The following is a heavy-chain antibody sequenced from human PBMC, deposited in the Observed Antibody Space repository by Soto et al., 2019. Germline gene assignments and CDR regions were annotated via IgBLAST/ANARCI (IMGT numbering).Heavy chain of an antibody. Sequence: QTLSLTCAIAGDSVSSNSAAWNWIRQSPSRGLEWLGRTYYRSKWYNDYAVSVKSRITINPDTSKNQFSLQLNSVTPEDTAVYYCARGYSGYDYGLYYYYYYYMAVWGKGTTVTVSS. J-gene: IGHJ6*03. D-gene: IGHD5-12*01. CDR3: ARGYSGYDYGLYYYYYYYMAV. CDR1: GDSVSSNSAA. CDR2: TYYRSKWYN. V-gene: IGHV6-1*01.